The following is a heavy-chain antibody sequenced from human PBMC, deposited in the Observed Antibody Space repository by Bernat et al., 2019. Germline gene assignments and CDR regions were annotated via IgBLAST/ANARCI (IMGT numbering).Heavy chain of an antibody. CDR3: AIQGGQLPQLVWFDP. D-gene: IGHD1-1*01. CDR1: GFTFSSYA. V-gene: IGHV3-23*01. J-gene: IGHJ5*02. Sequence: EVQLLESGGGLVQPGGSLRLSCAASGFTFSSYAMSWVRQAPGKGLEWVTAISGSGGSAYYADSVKGGFTISRDNTKNTLYLKMNSLRAEDTTVYYCAIQGGQLPQLVWFDPWGQGTLVTVSS. CDR2: ISGSGGSA.